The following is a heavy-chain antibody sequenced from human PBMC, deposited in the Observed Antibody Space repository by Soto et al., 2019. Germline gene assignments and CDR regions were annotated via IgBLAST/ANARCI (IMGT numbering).Heavy chain of an antibody. CDR1: GYNFKDYA. D-gene: IGHD1-1*01. CDR2: IDAGNGKT. V-gene: IGHV1-3*01. J-gene: IGHJ4*02. Sequence: QVQLVQSGAEVKKPGASVRVSCKASGYNFKDYAVHWVRQAPGQRLEWMGWIDAGNGKTKYSQNFQGRVTITRDPSASTAYVDLNSLRSDYTAVYYCARGRWTQRTADYYLDFWGQGTVVIVSS. CDR3: ARGRWTQRTADYYLDF.